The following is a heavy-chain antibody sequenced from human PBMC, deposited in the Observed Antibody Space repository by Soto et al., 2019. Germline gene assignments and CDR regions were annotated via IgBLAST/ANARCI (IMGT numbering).Heavy chain of an antibody. J-gene: IGHJ3*02. Sequence: SETLSLTCTVSGGSITSGGFYWSWIRQHPGKGLEWIGYIYYSGSTYYNPSLKSRVTISVDTSKNQFSLKLSSVTAADTAVYYCARDRGGKMWLTQTDAFDIWGQGTVVTVS. CDR3: ARDRGGKMWLTQTDAFDI. CDR1: GGSITSGGFY. V-gene: IGHV4-31*03. CDR2: IYYSGST. D-gene: IGHD2-21*01.